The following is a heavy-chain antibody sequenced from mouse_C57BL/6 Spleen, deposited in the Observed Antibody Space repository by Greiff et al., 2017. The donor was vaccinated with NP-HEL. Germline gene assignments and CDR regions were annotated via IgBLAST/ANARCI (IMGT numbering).Heavy chain of an antibody. CDR3: ARDGYDGVDFDY. CDR1: GFTFSDYG. D-gene: IGHD2-2*01. J-gene: IGHJ2*01. V-gene: IGHV5-17*01. CDR2: ISSGSSTI. Sequence: EVQRVESGGGLVKPGGSLKLSCAASGFTFSDYGMHWVRQAPEKGLGWVAYISSGSSTIYYADTVKGRFTIYSDNAKNTLFLQMTSLRSEDTAMYYCARDGYDGVDFDYWGQGTTLTVSS.